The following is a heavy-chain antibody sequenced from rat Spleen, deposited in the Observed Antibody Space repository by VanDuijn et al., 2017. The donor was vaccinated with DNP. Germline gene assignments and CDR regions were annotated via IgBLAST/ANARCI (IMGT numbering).Heavy chain of an antibody. D-gene: IGHD1-4*01. CDR2: ISNTGGNT. J-gene: IGHJ2*01. Sequence: EVQLVESDGGLVQPGRSLKLSCVASGFTFSNYWLTWIRQAPGKGLEWVASISNTGGNTYYRDSVKGRFTISRDNAKSTLYLQMDSLRSEDTATYYCAGRPPPTRGPFDYWGQGVTVTVSS. CDR1: GFTFSNYW. CDR3: AGRPPPTRGPFDY. V-gene: IGHV5-31*01.